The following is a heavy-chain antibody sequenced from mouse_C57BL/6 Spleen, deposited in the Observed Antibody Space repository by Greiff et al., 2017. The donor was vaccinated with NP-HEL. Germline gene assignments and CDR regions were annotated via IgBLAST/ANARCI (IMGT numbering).Heavy chain of an antibody. V-gene: IGHV1-22*01. CDR1: GYTFTDYN. Sequence: DVHLVESGPELVKPGASVKMSCKASGYTFTDYNMHWVKQSHGKSLEWIGYINPNNGGTSYNQKFKGKATLTVNKSSSTAYMELRSLTSEDSAVYYCARARIMYDGYGYWGQGTTLTVSS. CDR2: INPNNGGT. J-gene: IGHJ2*01. CDR3: ARARIMYDGYGY. D-gene: IGHD2-3*01.